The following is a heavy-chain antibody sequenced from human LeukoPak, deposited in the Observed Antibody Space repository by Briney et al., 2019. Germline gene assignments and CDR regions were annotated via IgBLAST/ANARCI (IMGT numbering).Heavy chain of an antibody. J-gene: IGHJ4*02. CDR2: IIPIFGTA. CDR1: GGTFSSYA. Sequence: SVKVSCKASGGTFSSYAISWVRQAPGQGLEWMGGIIPIFGTANYAQKFQGRVTITADESTSTAYMELSSLRSEDTAVYHCARTTSSGWYVDFGYWGQGTLVTVSS. V-gene: IGHV1-69*13. D-gene: IGHD6-19*01. CDR3: ARTTSSGWYVDFGY.